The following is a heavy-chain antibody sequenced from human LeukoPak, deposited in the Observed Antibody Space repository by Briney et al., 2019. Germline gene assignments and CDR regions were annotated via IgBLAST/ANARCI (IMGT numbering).Heavy chain of an antibody. CDR3: ARRRYHDY. V-gene: IGHV4-59*01. Sequence: ASETLSLTCTVSGGSISSYYWSWIRQPPGKGLEWIGYIYYSGSTNYNPSLKSRVTISVDTSKNQFSLKLSSVTAADTAVYYCARRRYHDYWGQGTLVTVSS. CDR1: GGSISSYY. J-gene: IGHJ4*02. CDR2: IYYSGST. D-gene: IGHD3-9*01.